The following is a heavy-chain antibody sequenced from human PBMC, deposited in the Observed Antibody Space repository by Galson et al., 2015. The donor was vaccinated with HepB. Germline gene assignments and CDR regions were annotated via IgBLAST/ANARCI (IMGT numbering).Heavy chain of an antibody. CDR3: ARGQWLGNSYYFDY. J-gene: IGHJ4*02. CDR2: IYYSGST. CDR1: GGSISSYY. V-gene: IGHV4-59*01. D-gene: IGHD6-19*01. Sequence: TLSLTCTVSGGSISSYYWSWIRQPPGKGLKWIGYIYYSGSTNYNPSLKSRVTISVDTSKNQFSLKLSSVTAADTAVYYCARGQWLGNSYYFDYWGQGTLVTVSS.